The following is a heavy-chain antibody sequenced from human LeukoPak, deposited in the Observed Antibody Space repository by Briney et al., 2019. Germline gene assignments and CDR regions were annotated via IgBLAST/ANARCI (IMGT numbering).Heavy chain of an antibody. CDR2: ISSSSSYI. Sequence: GGSLRLSCAASGFTFSSYSMNWVRQAPGKGLEWVSSISSSSSYIYYADSVKGRFTISRDNAKNSLYLQMNSLRAEDTAVYYCARVSYYYDSSGYDHFDYWGQGTLVTVSS. CDR3: ARVSYYYDSSGYDHFDY. J-gene: IGHJ4*02. D-gene: IGHD3-22*01. CDR1: GFTFSSYS. V-gene: IGHV3-21*01.